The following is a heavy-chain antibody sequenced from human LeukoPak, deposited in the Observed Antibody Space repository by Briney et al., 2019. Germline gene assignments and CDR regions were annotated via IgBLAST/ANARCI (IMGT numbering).Heavy chain of an antibody. CDR3: ARAAAAGTSDFDY. CDR1: GGSISSYY. V-gene: IGHV4-59*01. Sequence: SETLSLTCTVSGGSISSYYWSWIRQPPGKGVEWIGYIYYSGSTNYNPSLKSRVTISVDTSKNQFSLKLSSVTAADTAVYYCARAAAAGTSDFDYWGQGTLVTVSS. CDR2: IYYSGST. J-gene: IGHJ4*02. D-gene: IGHD6-13*01.